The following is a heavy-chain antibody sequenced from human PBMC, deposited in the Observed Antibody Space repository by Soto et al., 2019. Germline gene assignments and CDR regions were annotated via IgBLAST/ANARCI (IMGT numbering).Heavy chain of an antibody. CDR2: VHQTGQV. CDR1: GYSISSGYY. D-gene: IGHD3-10*01. Sequence: PSETLSLTCSVSGYSISSGYYWAWIRQAPGKGLGWIATVHQTGQVFYNLSFGSRVSISLDASKDQFFLSLQSVTAADTAVYYCARDRLMVRDGSDYWGQGILVTVSS. V-gene: IGHV4-38-2*02. J-gene: IGHJ4*02. CDR3: ARDRLMVRDGSDY.